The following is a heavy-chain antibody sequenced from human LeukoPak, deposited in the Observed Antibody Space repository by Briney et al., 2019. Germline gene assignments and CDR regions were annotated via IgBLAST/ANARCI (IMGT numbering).Heavy chain of an antibody. V-gene: IGHV4-30-4*01. J-gene: IGHJ5*02. CDR3: ARPYYYDSRIDP. D-gene: IGHD3-22*01. CDR1: GGSISSGDYY. Sequence: SETLSLTCTVSGGSISSGDYYWSWIRQPPGKGLEWIAYMYYSGSTYYNPSLKSRVTMSADTSKNQLSLKLSSVTAADTAVYYCARPYYYDSRIDPWGQGILVIVSS. CDR2: MYYSGST.